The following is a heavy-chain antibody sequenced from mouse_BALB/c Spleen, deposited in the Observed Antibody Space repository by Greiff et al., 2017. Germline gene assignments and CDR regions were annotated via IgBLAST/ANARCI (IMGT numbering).Heavy chain of an antibody. Sequence: EVQRVESGPSLVKPSQTLSLTCSVTGDSITSGYWNWIRKFPGNKLEYMGYISYSGSTYYNPSLKSRISITRDTSKNQYYLQLNSVTTEDTATYYCAREGLRPYWYFDVWGAGTTVTVSS. V-gene: IGHV3-8*02. CDR2: ISYSGST. CDR1: GDSITSGY. CDR3: AREGLRPYWYFDV. J-gene: IGHJ1*01. D-gene: IGHD2-4*01.